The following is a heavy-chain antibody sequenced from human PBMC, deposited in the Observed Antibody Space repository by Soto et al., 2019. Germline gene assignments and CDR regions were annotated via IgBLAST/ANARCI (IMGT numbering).Heavy chain of an antibody. CDR3: ARDVGGTVTLEAAFDF. CDR1: GNSISDYY. CDR2: IFHNGNT. J-gene: IGHJ3*01. Sequence: QVQLLASGPGLVKPSETLSLTCTVSGNSISDYYWSWIRQPPGKGLEWIGYIFHNGNTNYNPSLTRRVTMSXXTXKXXFSLRLSSVTAADTALYYCARDVGGTVTLEAAFDFGGQGTMVTVS. V-gene: IGHV4-59*01. D-gene: IGHD4-17*01.